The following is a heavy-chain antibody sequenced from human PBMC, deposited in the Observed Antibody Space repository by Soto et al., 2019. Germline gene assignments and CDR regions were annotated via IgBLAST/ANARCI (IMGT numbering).Heavy chain of an antibody. D-gene: IGHD3-22*01. V-gene: IGHV1-18*01. Sequence: ASLKVSCKAPGYTFPGYGTSWVGQAPGQGLEGMGWISAYNGNTNYAQKLQGRVTMTTDTSTSTAYMELRSLRSDDTAVYYCARLYYYDSSGYLYYYYGMDVWGQGTTVTVSS. J-gene: IGHJ6*02. CDR2: ISAYNGNT. CDR3: ARLYYYDSSGYLYYYYGMDV. CDR1: GYTFPGYG.